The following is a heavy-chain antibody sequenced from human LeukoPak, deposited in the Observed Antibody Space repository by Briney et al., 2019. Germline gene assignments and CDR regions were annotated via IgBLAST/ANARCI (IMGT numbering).Heavy chain of an antibody. CDR2: ISGGTT. V-gene: IGHV3-49*03. D-gene: IGHD6-19*01. J-gene: IGHJ4*02. CDR3: SRGSGWLSVY. CDR1: GFTFGAYL. Sequence: GGSLRLSCTASGFTFGAYLMSWFRQAPGKGLEWVGFISGGTTEYAASVKGRFTISRDDSTSIAYLQMNSLPTEDTAVYYCSRGSGWLSVYWGQGTLVTVSS.